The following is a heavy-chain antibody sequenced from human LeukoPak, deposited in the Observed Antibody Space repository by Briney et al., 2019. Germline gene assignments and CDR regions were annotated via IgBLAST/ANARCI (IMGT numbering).Heavy chain of an antibody. CDR1: GYTLTSYY. D-gene: IGHD6-6*01. CDR3: ARAGIAARTFDY. J-gene: IGHJ4*02. CDR2: INPSGGST. Sequence: ASVKVSCKASGYTLTSYYMHWVRQAPGQGLEWMGIINPSGGSTSYAQKFQGRVTMTRDTSTSTVYMELSSLRSEDTAVYYCARAGIAARTFDYWGQGTLVTVSS. V-gene: IGHV1-46*01.